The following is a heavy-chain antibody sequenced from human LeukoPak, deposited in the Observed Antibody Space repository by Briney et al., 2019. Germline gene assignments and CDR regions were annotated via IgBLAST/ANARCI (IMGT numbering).Heavy chain of an antibody. D-gene: IGHD1-1*01. J-gene: IGHJ4*02. CDR2: IYPGDSDT. CDR3: ARHVGNWNDRRFDY. Sequence: PGESLEISCKGSGSRFTSYWIGWVRRLPGKGLEWMGIIYPGDSDTRYSPSFQGQVTISADKSISTAYLQWSSRKASDTAMYYCARHVGNWNDRRFDYWGQGTLVTVSS. CDR1: GSRFTSYW. V-gene: IGHV5-51*01.